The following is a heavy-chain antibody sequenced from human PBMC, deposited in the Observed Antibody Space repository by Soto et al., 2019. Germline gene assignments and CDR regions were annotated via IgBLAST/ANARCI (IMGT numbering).Heavy chain of an antibody. V-gene: IGHV3-30*03. CDR3: ARVGYCSSTSCAALGYYGMDV. J-gene: IGHJ6*02. CDR2: ISYDESTT. D-gene: IGHD2-2*01. Sequence: PGGSLRLSCAASGFSFSRYGIHWVRQAPGKGLEWVAVISYDESTTFYADSVKGRFTISRDNSKNTLFLQMNSLRPEDTAVYYFARVGYCSSTSCAALGYYGMDVWGQGTTVTVSS. CDR1: GFSFSRYG.